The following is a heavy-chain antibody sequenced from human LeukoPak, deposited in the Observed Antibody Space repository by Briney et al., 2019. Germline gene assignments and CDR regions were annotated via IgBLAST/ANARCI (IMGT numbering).Heavy chain of an antibody. Sequence: GGSLRLSCAASGFTFSSYGMHWVRQAPGKGLEWVAFIRYDGSNKYYADSVKGRFTISRDNSKNTLYLQMNSLRAEDTAVYYCAKDLNYDFWSGYVWGQGPLVTVSS. CDR3: AKDLNYDFWSGYV. D-gene: IGHD3-3*01. V-gene: IGHV3-30*02. CDR1: GFTFSSYG. CDR2: IRYDGSNK. J-gene: IGHJ4*02.